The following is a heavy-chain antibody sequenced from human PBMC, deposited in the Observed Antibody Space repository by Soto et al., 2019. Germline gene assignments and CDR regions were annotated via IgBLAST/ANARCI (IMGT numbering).Heavy chain of an antibody. CDR2: IYYSGST. CDR1: GGYISSGSYY. V-gene: IGHV4-39*01. D-gene: IGHD1-1*01. Sequence: SETLSLTCTVCGGYISSGSYYWGCIRQPPGKGLEWIGSIYYSGSTYYNPSLKSRVTISVDTSKHQFSLKLSSVTAADTAVYYCARFELDEMYYGMDDWGQGPTVTVSS. CDR3: ARFELDEMYYGMDD. J-gene: IGHJ6*02.